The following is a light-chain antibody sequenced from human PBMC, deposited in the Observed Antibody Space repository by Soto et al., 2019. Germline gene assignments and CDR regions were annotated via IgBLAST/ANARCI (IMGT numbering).Light chain of an antibody. CDR1: QSISSW. J-gene: IGKJ1*01. Sequence: DIHLTQSPSTLSASVGDRVTITCRASQSISSWLAWYQQKPGKAPKLLIYKASTLESGVPSRFSGSGSGTEFTLPIRSLAPDDFSNYYCQNWVDYMWTFGQGTQVEI. V-gene: IGKV1-5*03. CDR2: KAS. CDR3: QNWVDYMWT.